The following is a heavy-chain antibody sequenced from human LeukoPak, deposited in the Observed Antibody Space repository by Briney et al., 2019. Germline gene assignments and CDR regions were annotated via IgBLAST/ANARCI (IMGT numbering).Heavy chain of an antibody. CDR1: GGSISSSSYY. J-gene: IGHJ5*02. D-gene: IGHD3-3*01. CDR2: IYYSGST. CDR3: ARQVYDFWSGYYLPDDP. Sequence: SETLSLTCTVSGGSISSSSYYWGWIRQPPGKGLEWIGSIYYSGSTYYNPSLKSRVTISIATSKNQFSLKLSSVTAADTAVYYCARQVYDFWSGYYLPDDPWGQGTLVTVSS. V-gene: IGHV4-39*01.